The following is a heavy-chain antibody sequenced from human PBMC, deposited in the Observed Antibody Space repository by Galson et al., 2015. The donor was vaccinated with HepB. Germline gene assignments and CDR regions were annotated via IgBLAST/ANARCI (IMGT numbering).Heavy chain of an antibody. J-gene: IGHJ6*02. Sequence: SVKVSCKASGYTFTNYYMHWVRQAPGQGLEWMGVINPSGGSTTHAQKFQGRVIMTRDTSTSTVYMELRSLRSEDTAVYYCARNPYSGSSYRRSQYYGMDVWGQGTTVTVSS. CDR1: GYTFTNYY. D-gene: IGHD1-26*01. V-gene: IGHV1-46*01. CDR3: ARNPYSGSSYRRSQYYGMDV. CDR2: INPSGGST.